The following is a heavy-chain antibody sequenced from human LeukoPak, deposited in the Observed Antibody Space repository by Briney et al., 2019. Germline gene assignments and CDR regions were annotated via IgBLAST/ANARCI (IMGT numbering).Heavy chain of an antibody. V-gene: IGHV3-33*01. D-gene: IGHD3-10*01. Sequence: GGSLRLSCAASGFTFSSYGMHWVRQAPGKGLEWVAVIWYDGSNKYYADSVKGRFTISRDNSKNTLYLQMNSLRAEDTAVYYCAREIYYYGSASGMDVWGQGTTVTVSS. J-gene: IGHJ6*02. CDR3: AREIYYYGSASGMDV. CDR2: IWYDGSNK. CDR1: GFTFSSYG.